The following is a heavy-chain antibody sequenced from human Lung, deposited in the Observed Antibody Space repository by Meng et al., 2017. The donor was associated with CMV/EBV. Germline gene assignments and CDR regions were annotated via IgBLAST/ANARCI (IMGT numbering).Heavy chain of an antibody. CDR3: ARDRQHWALGRFDGLDV. J-gene: IGHJ6*02. D-gene: IGHD7-27*01. Sequence: SETLSLTCTVSGVPINTEENFWTWIRQSPGKGLEWIGLITYSGTAYYTSALKSRVTISSDTSTNQFSLNLKSMTAADTAVYYCARDRQHWALGRFDGLDVWGRGXPVTVSS. CDR1: GVPINTEENF. V-gene: IGHV4-30-4*08. CDR2: ITYSGTA.